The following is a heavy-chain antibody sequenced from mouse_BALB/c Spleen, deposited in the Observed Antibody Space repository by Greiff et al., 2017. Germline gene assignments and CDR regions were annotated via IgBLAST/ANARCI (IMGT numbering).Heavy chain of an antibody. D-gene: IGHD2-4*01. Sequence: VQLQQSGAELVRPGASVTLSCKASGYTFTDYEMHWVKQTPVHGLEWIGAIDPETGGTAYNQKFKGKATMTADKSSSTAYMELRSLTSEDSAVYYCTMMITDYYAMDYWGQGTSVTVSS. CDR2: IDPETGGT. CDR1: GYTFTDYE. V-gene: IGHV1-15*01. J-gene: IGHJ4*01. CDR3: TMMITDYYAMDY.